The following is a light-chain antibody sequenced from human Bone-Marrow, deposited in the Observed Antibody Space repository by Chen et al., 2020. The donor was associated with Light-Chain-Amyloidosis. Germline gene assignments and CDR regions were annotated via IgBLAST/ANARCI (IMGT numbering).Light chain of an antibody. CDR2: RDT. J-gene: IGLJ2*01. CDR3: QSADSSGTYEVI. V-gene: IGLV3-25*03. Sequence: SYELTQQPSVSVSPGQTARITCSGDDLPTKYAYWYQQKPGQAPVLVIHRDTERPSGISERFSGSSSGTTATLTISGVQAEDEDDYHCQSADSSGTYEVIFGGGTKLTVL. CDR1: DLPTKY.